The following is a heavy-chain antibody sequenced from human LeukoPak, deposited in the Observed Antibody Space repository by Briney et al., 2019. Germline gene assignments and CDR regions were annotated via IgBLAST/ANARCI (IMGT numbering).Heavy chain of an antibody. CDR2: INPNGGST. Sequence: ASVKVSCKASGYTFTSYYMHWVRQAPGQGLEWMGIINPNGGSTSYAKKLQGRVTMTRDMSTSTVYLELSSLRSEDTAVYYCARGRAIVGVVNSSSGFYNWFDPWGQGTLVTVSS. J-gene: IGHJ5*02. CDR1: GYTFTSYY. CDR3: ARGRAIVGVVNSSSGFYNWFDP. V-gene: IGHV1-46*04. D-gene: IGHD3-3*01.